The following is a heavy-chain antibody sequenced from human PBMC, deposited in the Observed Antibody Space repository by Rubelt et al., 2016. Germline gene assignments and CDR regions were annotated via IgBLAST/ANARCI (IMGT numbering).Heavy chain of an antibody. Sequence: QVQLVQSGSELKKPGASVKVSCKASGYTFTSYAMNWVRQAPGQGLEWMGWINTNTGNPTYAQGFTGRFVVSLATSVSTAYLQISSLKAEDTAVYYCASVIAAREDYYWFDPWGQGTLVTVSS. D-gene: IGHD6-6*01. CDR3: ASVIAAREDYYWFDP. CDR1: GYTFTSYA. J-gene: IGHJ5*02. V-gene: IGHV7-4-1*02. CDR2: INTNTGNP.